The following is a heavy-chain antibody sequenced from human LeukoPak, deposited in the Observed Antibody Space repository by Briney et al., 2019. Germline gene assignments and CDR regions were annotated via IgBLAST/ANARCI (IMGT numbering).Heavy chain of an antibody. CDR1: GGSISSYY. CDR2: IYYSGST. D-gene: IGHD4-17*01. Sequence: SETLSLTCTVSGGSISSYYWTWIRQPPGKGLEWIGYIYYSGSTNYNPSLKSRVTISVDTSKNQFSLKLRSVTAADTAVYYCARLTGEYLDYWGQETLVTVSS. CDR3: ARLTGEYLDY. J-gene: IGHJ4*02. V-gene: IGHV4-59*08.